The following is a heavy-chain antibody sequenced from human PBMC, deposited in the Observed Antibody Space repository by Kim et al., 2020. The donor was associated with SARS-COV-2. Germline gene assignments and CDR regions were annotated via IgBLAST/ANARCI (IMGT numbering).Heavy chain of an antibody. Sequence: SETLSLTCTVSGGSISSSSYYWGWIRQPPGKRLEWIGSIYYSGSTCYNPSLKSRVTISVDTSKNQFSLKLSSVTAADTAVYYCATYLGAAADRADRYFDLWGRGTLVTVSS. CDR3: ATYLGAAADRADRYFDL. D-gene: IGHD6-13*01. J-gene: IGHJ2*01. CDR1: GGSISSSSYY. CDR2: IYYSGST. V-gene: IGHV4-39*01.